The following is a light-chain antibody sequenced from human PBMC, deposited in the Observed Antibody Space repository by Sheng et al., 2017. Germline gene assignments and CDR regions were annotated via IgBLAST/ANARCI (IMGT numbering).Light chain of an antibody. CDR1: QSVSSSY. V-gene: IGKV3-20*01. Sequence: EIVLTQSPGTLSLSPGERATLSCRASQSVSSSYLAWYQQKPGQAPRLLIYDASSRASDIPARFSGSGSGTDFTLTISRLDPEDFAVYYCQYYGSSPVTFGGGTRVEV. CDR3: QYYGSSPVT. CDR2: DAS. J-gene: IGKJ4*01.